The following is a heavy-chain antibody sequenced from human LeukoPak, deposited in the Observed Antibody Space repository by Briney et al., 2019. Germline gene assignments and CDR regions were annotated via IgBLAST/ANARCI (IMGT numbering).Heavy chain of an antibody. D-gene: IGHD5-18*01. CDR1: GFTFSLYE. V-gene: IGHV3-48*03. J-gene: IGHJ4*02. Sequence: GGSLRLSCAASGFTFSLYEMNWVRQAPVKGLEWVSYISGGGETRYYADSVKGRFTISRDNSKNTLYLQMNSLRAENTAVYYCASTTWIQLWLPLDYWGQGTLVTVSS. CDR2: ISGGGETR. CDR3: ASTTWIQLWLPLDY.